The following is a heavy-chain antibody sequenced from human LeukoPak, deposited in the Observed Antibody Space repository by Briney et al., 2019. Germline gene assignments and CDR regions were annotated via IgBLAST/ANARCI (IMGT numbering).Heavy chain of an antibody. J-gene: IGHJ4*02. V-gene: IGHV3-30*18. Sequence: PGGSLRLSCAASGFTFSSYGMHWVRQAPGKGLEWVAVISFDGSNKYYVDSVKGRFTISRDNSKNTLYQQMNSLRAEDTSVYYCAKGEGMVRGVIMNYWGQGTLVTVSS. D-gene: IGHD3-10*01. CDR1: GFTFSSYG. CDR3: AKGEGMVRGVIMNY. CDR2: ISFDGSNK.